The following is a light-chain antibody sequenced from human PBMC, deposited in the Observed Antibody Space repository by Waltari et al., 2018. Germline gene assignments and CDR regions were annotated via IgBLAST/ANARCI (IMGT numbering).Light chain of an antibody. CDR3: QTGGHGTWV. J-gene: IGLJ3*02. CDR2: VNSDGSQ. V-gene: IGLV4-69*01. Sequence: QLVLTHSPSASASLGASVKLTCTLSSGHSSHVIAWHQQQPEKGPRFLMTVNSDGSQSKGDKIPDRFSGSSSGAEHYLTISSLQSEDEADYYCQTGGHGTWVFGGGTKLTVL. CDR1: SGHSSHV.